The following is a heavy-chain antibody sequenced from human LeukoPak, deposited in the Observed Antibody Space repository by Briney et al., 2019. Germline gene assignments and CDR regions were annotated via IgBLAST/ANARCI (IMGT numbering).Heavy chain of an antibody. V-gene: IGHV1-18*01. CDR1: GYTFTSYG. CDR3: ARDDRGFLEWFLYRPNWFDP. J-gene: IGHJ5*02. Sequence: ASVKVSCKASGYTFTSYGISWVRQAPGQGLEWMGWISAYNGNTNYAQKFQGRVTMTRDTSISTAYMELSRLRSDDTAVYYCARDDRGFLEWFLYRPNWFDPWGQGTLVTVSS. CDR2: ISAYNGNT. D-gene: IGHD3-3*01.